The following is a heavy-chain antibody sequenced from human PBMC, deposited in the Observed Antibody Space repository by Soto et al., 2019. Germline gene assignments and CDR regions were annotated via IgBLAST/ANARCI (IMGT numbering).Heavy chain of an antibody. Sequence: QVQLVESGGSVVQPGRSLSLSYAASGFSFDTYGMHWVSQAPGKGMEWLAVTSWDEGSKYYADSVKGGFTISRDNSKNTLYLQMDSLRPEDTAIYFCVREGTGGDYWGDHWGQGTLVPVSS. CDR2: TSWDEGSK. D-gene: IGHD3-3*01. J-gene: IGHJ4*02. CDR3: VREGTGGDYWGDH. V-gene: IGHV3-30*19. CDR1: GFSFDTYG.